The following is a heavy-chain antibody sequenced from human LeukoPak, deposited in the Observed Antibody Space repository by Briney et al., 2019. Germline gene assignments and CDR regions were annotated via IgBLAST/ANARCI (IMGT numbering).Heavy chain of an antibody. Sequence: ASVKVSCKASGYTFTSYGISWVRQAPGQGLEWMGWISAYNGNTNYAQKLQGRVTMTTDTSTSTAYMELRSLRSDDTAVYYCARAPAARPSLRWFDPWGQGTLVTVSS. CDR2: ISAYNGNT. CDR3: ARAPAARPSLRWFDP. CDR1: GYTFTSYG. D-gene: IGHD6-6*01. J-gene: IGHJ5*02. V-gene: IGHV1-18*01.